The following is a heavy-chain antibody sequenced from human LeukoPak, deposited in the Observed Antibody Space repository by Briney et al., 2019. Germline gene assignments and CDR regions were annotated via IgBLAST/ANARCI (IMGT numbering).Heavy chain of an antibody. CDR3: ARVVPEIVGASGVLDY. Sequence: PSETLSLTCTVSGDSISSYYWSWIRQPPGKGLEWIGCIYYSGSTNYNSSLKSRVTISVDTSKNQFSLKLSSVTAADTAVYYCARVVPEIVGASGVLDYWGQGTLVTLSS. CDR1: GDSISSYY. V-gene: IGHV4-59*01. J-gene: IGHJ4*02. CDR2: IYYSGST. D-gene: IGHD1-26*01.